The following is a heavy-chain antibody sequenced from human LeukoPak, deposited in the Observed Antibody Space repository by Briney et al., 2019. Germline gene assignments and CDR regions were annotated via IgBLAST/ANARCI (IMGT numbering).Heavy chain of an antibody. CDR3: ARSKGITIFGSPLDY. J-gene: IGHJ4*02. D-gene: IGHD3-3*01. CDR2: ISSSSSTI. Sequence: GGSLRLSCAASGFTFSSYSMNWVRQAPGKGLEWVSYISSSSSTIYYADSVKGRFTISSDNSKNTLYLQMNSLRAEDTAVYYCARSKGITIFGSPLDYWGQGTLVTVSS. CDR1: GFTFSSYS. V-gene: IGHV3-48*01.